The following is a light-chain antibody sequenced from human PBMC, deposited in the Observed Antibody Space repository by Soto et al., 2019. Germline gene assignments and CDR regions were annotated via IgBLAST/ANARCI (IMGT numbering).Light chain of an antibody. CDR1: QGISSY. V-gene: IGKV1-9*01. CDR2: VAS. CDR3: QQLNSYPLT. J-gene: IGKJ4*01. Sequence: IPLTQSPSSLSASVGDRVTITCRASQGISSYLAWYQQKPGKAPKLLLYVASTLQSWVPSRFSGSGSGTDFTLTISSLQPEDFATYYCQQLNSYPLTFGGGTKVEIK.